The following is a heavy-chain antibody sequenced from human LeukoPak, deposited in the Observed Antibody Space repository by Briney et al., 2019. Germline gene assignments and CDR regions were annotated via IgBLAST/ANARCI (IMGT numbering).Heavy chain of an antibody. Sequence: PGGSLRLSCAASGFTFGSYAMTWVRQAPGKGLEWVSAVSGSGYTTYYADSVKGRFTISRDNSKSTLSLQMNSLRAEDTAIYYCAKDNQLYPWGLDYWGQGTLVTVSS. V-gene: IGHV3-23*01. D-gene: IGHD3-16*01. CDR3: AKDNQLYPWGLDY. CDR1: GFTFGSYA. CDR2: VSGSGYTT. J-gene: IGHJ4*02.